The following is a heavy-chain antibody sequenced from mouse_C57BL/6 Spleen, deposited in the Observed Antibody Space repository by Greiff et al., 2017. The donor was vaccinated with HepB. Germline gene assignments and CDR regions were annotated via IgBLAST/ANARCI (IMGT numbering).Heavy chain of an antibody. CDR1: GYTFTSYW. Sequence: VQLQQPGAELVKPGASVKLSCKASGYTFTSYWMHWVKQRPGRGLEWIGRIDPANGNTKYAPKFQGKATITADTTSNTACLQLSSLTSEDPAIYYCARTMHLSLAMDYWGQGTSVTVSS. V-gene: IGHV14-3*01. CDR3: ARTMHLSLAMDY. J-gene: IGHJ4*01. CDR2: IDPANGNT. D-gene: IGHD2-3*01.